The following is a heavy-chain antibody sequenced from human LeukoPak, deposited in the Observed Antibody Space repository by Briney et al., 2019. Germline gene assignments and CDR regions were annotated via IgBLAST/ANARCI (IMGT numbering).Heavy chain of an antibody. Sequence: PSETLSLTCAVSGGSISSSNWWSWVRQPPGKGLEWIGEIYHSGSTNYNPSLKSRVTISVDTSKNQFSLKLSSVTAADTAVYYCARRLYGSGSYRSTTRYMDVWGKGTTVTVSS. V-gene: IGHV4-4*02. CDR2: IYHSGST. CDR3: ARRLYGSGSYRSTTRYMDV. D-gene: IGHD3-10*01. CDR1: GGSISSSNW. J-gene: IGHJ6*03.